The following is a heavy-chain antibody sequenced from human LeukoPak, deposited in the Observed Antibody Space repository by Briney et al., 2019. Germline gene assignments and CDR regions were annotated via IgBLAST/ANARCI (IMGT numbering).Heavy chain of an antibody. CDR3: ARGVGEYCSSTSCYLHWFDP. CDR1: GGSISSYY. Sequence: SETLSLTCTVAGGSISSYYWSWIRQPAGKGLEWIGRIYTSRSTNYNSSLKSRVTMSVDTSKNQFSLKLSSVTAADTAVYYCARGVGEYCSSTSCYLHWFDPWGQGTLVTVSS. CDR2: IYTSRST. J-gene: IGHJ5*02. D-gene: IGHD2-2*01. V-gene: IGHV4-4*07.